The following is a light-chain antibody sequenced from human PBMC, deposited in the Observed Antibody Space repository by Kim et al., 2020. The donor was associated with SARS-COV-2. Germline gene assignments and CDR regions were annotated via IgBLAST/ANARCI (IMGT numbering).Light chain of an antibody. Sequence: VALGKTGRIKCQGDSLRSNYTTWFQQKPGQAPIVVGYGKNNRPSGIPARFSGSSSGNTASLTITGTQAGDEADYYCNSRDNNDNVLFGGGTQLTVL. CDR1: SLRSNY. V-gene: IGLV3-19*01. CDR3: NSRDNNDNVL. J-gene: IGLJ2*01. CDR2: GKN.